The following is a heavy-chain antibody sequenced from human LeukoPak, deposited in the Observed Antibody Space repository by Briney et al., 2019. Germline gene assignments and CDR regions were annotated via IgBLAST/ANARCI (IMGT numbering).Heavy chain of an antibody. CDR2: IYPGDSDT. V-gene: IGHV5-51*01. Sequence: GESLKISCKGSGYSFTSYWIGWVRQMPGKGLEWMGIIYPGDSDTRYSPSFQGQVTISADKSISTAYLQWSSLEASDTAMYYCARPCDILTGHDAFDIWGQGTMVTVSS. D-gene: IGHD3-9*01. J-gene: IGHJ3*02. CDR3: ARPCDILTGHDAFDI. CDR1: GYSFTSYW.